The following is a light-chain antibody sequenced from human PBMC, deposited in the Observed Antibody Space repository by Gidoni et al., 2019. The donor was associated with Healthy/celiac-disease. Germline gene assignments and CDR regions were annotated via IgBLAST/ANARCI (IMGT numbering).Light chain of an antibody. CDR1: NIGSKS. CDR3: QVWDSSSDHVV. CDR2: DDS. J-gene: IGLJ2*01. V-gene: IGLV3-21*02. Sequence: SYVLTQPPSVSVAPGQTARSTCGGNNIGSKSVHWYQQKPGQAPVLVAYDDSDRPSGIPERFSGSNSGNTATLTLSRVEAGDEADYYCQVWDSSSDHVVFGGGTKLTVL.